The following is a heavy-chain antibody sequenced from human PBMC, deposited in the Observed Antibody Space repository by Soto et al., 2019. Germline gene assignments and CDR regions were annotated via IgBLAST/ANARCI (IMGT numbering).Heavy chain of an antibody. CDR1: GYTFTSYG. V-gene: IGHV1-18*01. CDR2: ISAYNGNT. D-gene: IGHD3-3*01. J-gene: IGHJ4*02. Sequence: ASVKVSCKASGYTFTSYGISWVRQSPGQGLEWMGWISAYNGNTNYAQKLQGRVTMTTDTSTSTAYMELGSLRSDDTAVYYCARHPPDFWSGYPIDYWGQGTLVTVSS. CDR3: ARHPPDFWSGYPIDY.